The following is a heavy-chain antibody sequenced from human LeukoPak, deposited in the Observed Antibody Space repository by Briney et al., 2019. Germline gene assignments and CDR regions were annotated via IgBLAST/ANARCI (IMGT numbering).Heavy chain of an antibody. D-gene: IGHD1-26*01. Sequence: GGSLKLSCAASGFTFSSYAMHWVRQAPGKGLEWVAVISYDGSNKYYADSVKGRFTISRDNSKNTLYLQMNSLRAEDTAVYYCAREGAGPFDYWGQGTLVTVSS. J-gene: IGHJ4*02. V-gene: IGHV3-30*04. CDR2: ISYDGSNK. CDR3: AREGAGPFDY. CDR1: GFTFSSYA.